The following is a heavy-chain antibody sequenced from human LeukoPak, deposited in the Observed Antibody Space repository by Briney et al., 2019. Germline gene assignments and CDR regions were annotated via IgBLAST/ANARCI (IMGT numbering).Heavy chain of an antibody. D-gene: IGHD3-10*01. CDR1: GGSISSSSYY. V-gene: IGHV4-39*01. J-gene: IGHJ6*02. CDR3: ARGLSLQYGSGNYYYYGMDV. Sequence: SETLSLTCTVSGGSISSSSYYWGWIRQPPGKGLEWIGSIYYSGSTYYNPSLKSRVTISVDTSKNQFSLKLSSVTAADTAVYYRARGLSLQYGSGNYYYYGMDVWGQGTTVTVSS. CDR2: IYYSGST.